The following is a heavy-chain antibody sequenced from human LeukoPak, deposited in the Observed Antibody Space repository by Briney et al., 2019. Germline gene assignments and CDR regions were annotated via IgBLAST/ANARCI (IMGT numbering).Heavy chain of an antibody. Sequence: PGGPLRLSCAASGFTFSNYAMHWVRQAPGKGLEWVAVISYDGSNKYYADSVKGRFTISRDNSKNTLYLQMNSLRAEDTAVYYCARDRLAYCGGDCYPGDYWGQGTLVTVSS. CDR3: ARDRLAYCGGDCYPGDY. J-gene: IGHJ4*02. CDR2: ISYDGSNK. D-gene: IGHD2-21*02. V-gene: IGHV3-30*01. CDR1: GFTFSNYA.